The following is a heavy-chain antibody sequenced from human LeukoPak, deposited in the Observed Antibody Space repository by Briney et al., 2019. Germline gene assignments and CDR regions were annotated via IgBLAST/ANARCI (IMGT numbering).Heavy chain of an antibody. CDR3: GRVTLMIVVVIREYAY. J-gene: IGHJ4*02. D-gene: IGHD3-22*01. Sequence: GGSLRLSCAASGFTFSSYWMSWVRQAPGKGLEWVANIKQDGSEKYYVDSVKGRFTISRDNAKNSLYLQMNSLRAEDTAVYYCGRVTLMIVVVIREYAYGAQGPLFTV. CDR2: IKQDGSEK. V-gene: IGHV3-7*01. CDR1: GFTFSSYW.